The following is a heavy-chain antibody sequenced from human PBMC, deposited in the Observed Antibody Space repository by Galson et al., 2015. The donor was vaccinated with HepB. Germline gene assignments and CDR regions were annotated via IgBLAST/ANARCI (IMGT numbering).Heavy chain of an antibody. V-gene: IGHV3-30-3*01. J-gene: IGHJ4*02. CDR1: GFTFSSYA. CDR2: ISYHGADK. Sequence: SLRLSCAASGFTFSSYAMHWVRQAPGKGLEWVAVISYHGADKHYADSVKGRFTISRDISNSTLFLQMDSLRPEDTAVYYCARGTPPEDWGQGTLVTV. D-gene: IGHD1-14*01. CDR3: ARGTPPED.